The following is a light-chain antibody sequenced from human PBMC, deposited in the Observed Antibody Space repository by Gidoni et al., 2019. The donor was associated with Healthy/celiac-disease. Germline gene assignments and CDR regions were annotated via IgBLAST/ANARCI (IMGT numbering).Light chain of an antibody. CDR3: QQRSNWPPWT. CDR2: DAS. V-gene: IGKV3-11*01. J-gene: IGKJ1*01. CDR1: QRVSSH. Sequence: EIVLTQSPATLSLSPGERATLSCRASQRVSSHLAWYQQKPGQAPRLLIYDASNRATGIPARFSGSGSGTDFTLTISSLEPEDFAVYYCQQRSNWPPWTFGQGTKVEIK.